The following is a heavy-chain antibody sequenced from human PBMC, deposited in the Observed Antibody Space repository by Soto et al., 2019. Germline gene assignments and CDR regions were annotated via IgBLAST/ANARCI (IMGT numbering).Heavy chain of an antibody. CDR1: GGSISSYY. J-gene: IGHJ4*02. D-gene: IGHD3-16*01. V-gene: IGHV4-59*01. CDR2: IYYSGST. CDR3: ASGGYDYVWGSSLSFFDY. Sequence: PSETLSLTCTVSGGSISSYYWSWIRQPPGKGLEWIGYIYYSGSTNYNPSLKSRVTISVDTSKNQFSLKLSSVTAADTAVYYCASGGYDYVWGSSLSFFDYWGQGTLVTVSS.